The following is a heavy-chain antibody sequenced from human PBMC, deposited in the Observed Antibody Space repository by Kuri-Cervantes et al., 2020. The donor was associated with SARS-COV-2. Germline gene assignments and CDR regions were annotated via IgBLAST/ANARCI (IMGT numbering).Heavy chain of an antibody. CDR2: SNAGNGNT. D-gene: IGHD4-23*01. CDR1: GYTFTSYA. Sequence: ASVKVSCKASGYTFTSYAMHWVRQAPGQRLEWMGWSNAGNGNTKYSQEFQGRVTITRDTSASTAYMELSSLRSEDTAVYYCARVRTVVTLGDPDDFDYWGQGTLVTVSS. CDR3: ARVRTVVTLGDPDDFDY. J-gene: IGHJ4*02. V-gene: IGHV1-3*02.